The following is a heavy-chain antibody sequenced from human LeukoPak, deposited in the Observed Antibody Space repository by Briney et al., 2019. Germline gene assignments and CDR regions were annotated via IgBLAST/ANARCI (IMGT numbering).Heavy chain of an antibody. D-gene: IGHD3-9*01. CDR1: GFTFSSYA. CDR2: ISGSGGST. Sequence: PGGSLRLSCAASGFTFSSYAMSWVRQAPGKGLEWVSAISGSGGSTYYADSVKGRFTISRDNSKNTLYLQMNSLRAEDTAVYYCAKSLTYYDILTGYSYFDYWGQGTLVTVSS. V-gene: IGHV3-23*01. J-gene: IGHJ4*02. CDR3: AKSLTYYDILTGYSYFDY.